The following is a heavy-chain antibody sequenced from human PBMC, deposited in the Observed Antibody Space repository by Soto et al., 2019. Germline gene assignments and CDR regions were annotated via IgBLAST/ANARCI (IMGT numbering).Heavy chain of an antibody. J-gene: IGHJ6*02. D-gene: IGHD3-3*01. Sequence: QVQLVESGGGVVQPGRSLRLSCAASGFTFSTYAMHWVRQAPGTGLEWVALISFDGNNIYYADSVKGRFTFARDTSKDSLYLLVNTLRAEDTAVYYCAREHRPWSGYYYGMDVWGQGTTVAVSS. CDR2: ISFDGNNI. CDR3: AREHRPWSGYYYGMDV. CDR1: GFTFSTYA. V-gene: IGHV3-30-3*01.